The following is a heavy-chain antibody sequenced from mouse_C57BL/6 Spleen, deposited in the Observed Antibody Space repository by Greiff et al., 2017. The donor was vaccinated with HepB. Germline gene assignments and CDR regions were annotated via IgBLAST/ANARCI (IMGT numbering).Heavy chain of an antibody. Sequence: EVQLQQSGPELVKPGASVKISCKASGYTFTDYYMNWVKQSHGKSLEWIGDINPNNGGTSYNQKFKGKATLTVDKSSSTAYMELRSLTSEDSAVYYCAKDVMVTRWYFEVWGTGTTVTVSS. CDR2: INPNNGGT. D-gene: IGHD2-2*01. CDR3: AKDVMVTRWYFEV. J-gene: IGHJ1*03. V-gene: IGHV1-26*01. CDR1: GYTFTDYY.